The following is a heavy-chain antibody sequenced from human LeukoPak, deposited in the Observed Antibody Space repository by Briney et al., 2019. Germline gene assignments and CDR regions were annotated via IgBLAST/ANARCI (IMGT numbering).Heavy chain of an antibody. D-gene: IGHD3-16*01. CDR1: GFTFSSYA. V-gene: IGHV3-23*01. Sequence: GGSLRLSCAASGFTFSSYAMSWVRQAPGKGLEWVSAISGSGGSTYYADSVKGWFTISRDNSKNTLYLQMNSLRAEDTAAYYCATPGGHFDYWGQGTLVTVSS. CDR2: ISGSGGST. CDR3: ATPGGHFDY. J-gene: IGHJ4*02.